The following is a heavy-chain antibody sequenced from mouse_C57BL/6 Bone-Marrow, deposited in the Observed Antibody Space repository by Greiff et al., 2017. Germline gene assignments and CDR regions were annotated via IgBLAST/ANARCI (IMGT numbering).Heavy chain of an antibody. V-gene: IGHV1-78*01. Sequence: VQLQESDAELVKPGASVKISCKVSGYTFTDHTIHWMKQRPEQGLEWIGYIYPRDGSTKYNEKFKGKATLTADKSSSTAYMQLNSLTSEDSAVYFCARTGYYGSSHWYFDVWGTGTTVTVSS. CDR1: GYTFTDHT. D-gene: IGHD1-1*01. CDR3: ARTGYYGSSHWYFDV. J-gene: IGHJ1*03. CDR2: IYPRDGST.